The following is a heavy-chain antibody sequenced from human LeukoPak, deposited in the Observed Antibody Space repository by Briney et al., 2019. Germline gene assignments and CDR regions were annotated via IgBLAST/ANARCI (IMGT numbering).Heavy chain of an antibody. V-gene: IGHV4-39*01. CDR2: IYYNGNT. CDR3: ARHAGGIAAAGTRPFDY. J-gene: IGHJ4*02. CDR1: GDSITSGTYY. Sequence: SETLSLTRTVSGDSITSGTYYWGWIRQPPGKGLEWIGSIYYNGNTYYNPSLKSRVTISVDTSKNQFPLKLSSVTAADTAVYYCARHAGGIAAAGTRPFDYWGQGTLVTVSS. D-gene: IGHD6-13*01.